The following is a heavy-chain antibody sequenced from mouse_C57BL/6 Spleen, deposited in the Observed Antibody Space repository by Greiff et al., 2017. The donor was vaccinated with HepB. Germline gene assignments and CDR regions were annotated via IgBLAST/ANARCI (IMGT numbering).Heavy chain of an antibody. J-gene: IGHJ1*03. CDR1: GYTFTSYW. Sequence: EVQLQQSGTVLARPGASVKMSCKTSGYTFTSYWMHWVKQRPGQGLEWIGAIYPGNSDTSYNQKFKGKAKLTAVTSASTAYMELSSLTNEDSAVYYCTRDDGYWYFDVWGTGTTVTVSS. CDR2: IYPGNSDT. V-gene: IGHV1-5*01. D-gene: IGHD2-3*01. CDR3: TRDDGYWYFDV.